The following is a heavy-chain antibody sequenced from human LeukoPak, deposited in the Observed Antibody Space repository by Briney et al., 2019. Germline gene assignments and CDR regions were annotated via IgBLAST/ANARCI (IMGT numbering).Heavy chain of an antibody. CDR2: MNPNSGNT. J-gene: IGHJ6*03. Sequence: ASVKVSCKASGYTFTSYDINWVRQATGQGLEWMGWMNPNSGNTGYAQKFQGRVAMTRNTSISTAYMELSSLRSEDTAVYYCARVVGATIGYYYYMDVWGKGTTVTISS. CDR3: ARVVGATIGYYYYMDV. D-gene: IGHD1-26*01. CDR1: GYTFTSYD. V-gene: IGHV1-8*01.